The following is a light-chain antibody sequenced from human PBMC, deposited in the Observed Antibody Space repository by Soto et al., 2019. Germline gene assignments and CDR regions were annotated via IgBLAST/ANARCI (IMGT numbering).Light chain of an antibody. Sequence: QSVLTQPPSVSAAPGQKVTVSCSGSSSNIANNYVSWYQQLPGTAPKLLIYDNNKRPSGIPDQFSGSKSGTSATLGITGLQTGDEAHYYFATWESSLSAVVFGRGTKLTVL. CDR2: DNN. CDR3: ATWESSLSAVV. CDR1: SSNIANNY. J-gene: IGLJ2*01. V-gene: IGLV1-51*01.